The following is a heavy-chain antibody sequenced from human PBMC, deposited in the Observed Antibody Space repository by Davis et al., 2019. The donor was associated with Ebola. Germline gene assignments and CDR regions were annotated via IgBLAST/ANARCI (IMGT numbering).Heavy chain of an antibody. Sequence: PGGSLRLSCAASGFTFSHYTMNWVRQAPGKGLEWVSYISVSSSTKYYADSVRGRFTISRDNAKNLVYLDMDDLRDDDTALYYCARGLWNGQGADYWGRGTLVTVSA. J-gene: IGHJ4*02. CDR2: ISVSSSTK. CDR1: GFTFSHYT. CDR3: ARGLWNGQGADY. D-gene: IGHD1-1*01. V-gene: IGHV3-48*02.